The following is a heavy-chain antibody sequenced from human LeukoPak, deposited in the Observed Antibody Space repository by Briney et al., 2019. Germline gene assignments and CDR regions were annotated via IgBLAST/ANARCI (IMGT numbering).Heavy chain of an antibody. D-gene: IGHD6-19*01. J-gene: IGHJ5*02. V-gene: IGHV3-74*01. Sequence: GGSLRLSCAASGFTFSSYWMHWVRQAPGKGLVWVSRINTDGSSTSYADSVKGRITISRDNAKNSLYLQMNSLRAEDTAVYYCARVGSGWPNPWGQGTLVTVSS. CDR2: INTDGSST. CDR3: ARVGSGWPNP. CDR1: GFTFSSYW.